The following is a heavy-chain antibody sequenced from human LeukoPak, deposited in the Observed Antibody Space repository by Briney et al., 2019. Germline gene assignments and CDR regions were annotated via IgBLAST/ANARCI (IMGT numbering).Heavy chain of an antibody. CDR1: GFTFGSYW. V-gene: IGHV3-7*03. D-gene: IGHD6-13*01. CDR2: IKQDGSEK. CDR3: ASGIAAAGSY. J-gene: IGHJ4*02. Sequence: GGSLRLSCAASGFTFGSYWMSWVRQAPGKGLEWVANIKQDGSEKYYVDSVKGRFTISRDNAENSLSLQMNSLRAEDTAVYYCASGIAAAGSYWGQGTLVTVSS.